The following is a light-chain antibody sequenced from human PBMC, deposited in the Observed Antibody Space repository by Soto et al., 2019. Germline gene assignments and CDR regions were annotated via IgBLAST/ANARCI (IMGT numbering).Light chain of an antibody. CDR3: CSYATTSTPYV. CDR1: SRDVVSYKL. Sequence: QSALTQPASVSGSPGQSITISCTGASRDVVSYKLVSWYQQHPGKAPKLIIYEGGKRPSGVSDRFSGAKSGNTASLTISGLQAEDEADYYCCSYATTSTPYVFGTGTKVTV. J-gene: IGLJ1*01. CDR2: EGG. V-gene: IGLV2-23*01.